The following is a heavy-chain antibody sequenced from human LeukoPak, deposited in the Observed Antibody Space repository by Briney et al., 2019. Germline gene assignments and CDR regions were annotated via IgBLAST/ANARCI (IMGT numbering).Heavy chain of an antibody. CDR1: GGTFSSYA. CDR2: IIPIFGTA. Sequence: ASVKVSCKASGGTFSSYAISWVRQAPGQGLEWMGGIIPIFGTANYAQKFQGRVTITAGESTSTAYMELSSLRSEDTAVYYCARSPARDGYNYYYFDYWGQGTLVTVSS. CDR3: ARSPARDGYNYYYFDY. D-gene: IGHD5-24*01. J-gene: IGHJ4*02. V-gene: IGHV1-69*01.